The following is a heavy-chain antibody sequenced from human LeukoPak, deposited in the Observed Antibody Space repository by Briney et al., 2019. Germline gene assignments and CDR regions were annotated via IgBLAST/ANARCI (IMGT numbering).Heavy chain of an antibody. J-gene: IGHJ6*02. CDR1: GGSFSGYY. D-gene: IGHD3-22*01. CDR2: INHSGST. V-gene: IGHV4-34*01. CDR3: ARALYYYDSSGCYRVYYGMDV. Sequence: SETLSLTCAVYGGSFSGYYWSWIRQPPGKGLEWIGEINHSGSTNYNPSLKSRVTISVDTSKNQFSLKLSSVTAADTAVYYCARALYYYDSSGCYRVYYGMDVWGQGTTVTVSS.